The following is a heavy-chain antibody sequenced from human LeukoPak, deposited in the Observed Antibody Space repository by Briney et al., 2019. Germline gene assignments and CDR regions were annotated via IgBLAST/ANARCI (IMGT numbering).Heavy chain of an antibody. J-gene: IGHJ4*02. CDR2: INTNTGNP. V-gene: IGHV7-4-1*01. CDR1: GYTFTSYA. Sequence: ASVKVSFTASGYTFTSYAMNWVRQAPGQGLEWMGWINTNTGNPTYAQGFTGRFVFSLDTSVSTAYLQICSLKAEDTAVYYCASGSYLGPQHYWGQGTLVTVSS. CDR3: ASGSYLGPQHY. D-gene: IGHD1-26*01.